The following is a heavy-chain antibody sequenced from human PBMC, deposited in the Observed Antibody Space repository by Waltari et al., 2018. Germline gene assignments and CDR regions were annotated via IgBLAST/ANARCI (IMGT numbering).Heavy chain of an antibody. CDR2: INAGNGNT. D-gene: IGHD1-26*01. J-gene: IGHJ3*02. Sequence: QVQLVQSGAEVKKPGASVKVSCKASGYTFTSYAMHWVRQAPGQRLEWMGWINAGNGNTKYSQKFQGRVTITRDTSASTAYMELSSLRSEDTAVYYCARGRRDIVGAPFFDIWGQGTMVTVSS. CDR1: GYTFTSYA. CDR3: ARGRRDIVGAPFFDI. V-gene: IGHV1-3*01.